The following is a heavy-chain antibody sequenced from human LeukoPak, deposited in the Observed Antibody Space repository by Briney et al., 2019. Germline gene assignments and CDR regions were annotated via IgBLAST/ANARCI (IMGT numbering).Heavy chain of an antibody. CDR2: IKSDGIST. J-gene: IGHJ6*04. Sequence: PGGSLRLSCAASGFSFSSTWMHWVRQAPGKGLVWVSRIKSDGISTIYADSVKGRFTISRDNAKNSLYLQMNSLRAEDTAVYYCAELGITMIGGVWGKGTTVTISS. D-gene: IGHD3-10*02. CDR1: GFSFSSTW. V-gene: IGHV3-74*01. CDR3: AELGITMIGGV.